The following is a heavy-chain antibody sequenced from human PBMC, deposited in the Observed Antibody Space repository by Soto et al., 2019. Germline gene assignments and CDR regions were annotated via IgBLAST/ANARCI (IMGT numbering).Heavy chain of an antibody. CDR1: GSTFSSYA. CDR2: ISVTRCT. J-gene: IGHJ4*02. CDR3: ANSLNTATSFDY. V-gene: IGHV3-23*01. Sequence: WWSLRLSGAASGSTFSSYAMNWFRQAPGNRPAWASHISVTRCTYYADSVKRRFTISREHSKNTLLPQMNSLRAEDPALYYSANSLNTATSFDYWGQGTPLNVAS.